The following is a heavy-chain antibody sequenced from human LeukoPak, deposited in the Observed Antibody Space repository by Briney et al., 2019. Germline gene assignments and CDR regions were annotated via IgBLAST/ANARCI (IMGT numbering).Heavy chain of an antibody. D-gene: IGHD3-10*01. CDR3: ARGGITMVRGVIENYYYYYYMDV. CDR1: GYIFTDYY. V-gene: IGHV1/OR15-1*04. Sequence: ASVKVSCKASGYIFTDYYMHWVRQAPGQELGWMGRINPNSGGTNYAQKLQGRVTMTTDTSTSTAYMELRSLRSDDTAVYYCARGGITMVRGVIENYYYYYYMDVWGKGTTVTVSS. J-gene: IGHJ6*03. CDR2: INPNSGGT.